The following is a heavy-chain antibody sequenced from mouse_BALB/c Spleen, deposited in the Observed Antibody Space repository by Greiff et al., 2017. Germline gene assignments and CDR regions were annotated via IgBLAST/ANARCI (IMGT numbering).Heavy chain of an antibody. J-gene: IGHJ2*01. CDR1: GYTFTSYW. V-gene: IGHV1-7*01. Sequence: QVQLQQSGAELAKPGASVKMSCKASGYTFTSYWMHWVKQRPGQGLEWIGYINPSTGYTEYNQKFKDKATLTADKSSSTAYMQLSSLTSEDSAVYYCARRYYYGSVDYWGQGTTLTVSS. D-gene: IGHD1-1*01. CDR2: INPSTGYT. CDR3: ARRYYYGSVDY.